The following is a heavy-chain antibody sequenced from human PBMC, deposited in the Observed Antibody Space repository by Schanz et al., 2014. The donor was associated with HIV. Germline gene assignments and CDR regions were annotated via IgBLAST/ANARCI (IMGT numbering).Heavy chain of an antibody. CDR2: TWYDGSKK. V-gene: IGHV3-33*01. D-gene: IGHD4-17*01. CDR1: GITFSTSG. CDR3: YGDESGY. J-gene: IGHJ4*02. Sequence: QVQLVESGGGVVQPGRSLRLSCAASGITFSTSGMHWVRQAPGKGLEWVAVTWYDGSKKYYADSVKGRFTISRDNSKNTLYLQMNSLRAEDTAVYYCYGDESGYWGQGTLVTVSS.